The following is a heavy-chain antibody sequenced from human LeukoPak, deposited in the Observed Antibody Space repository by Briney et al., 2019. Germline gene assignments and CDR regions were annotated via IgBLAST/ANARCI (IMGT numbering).Heavy chain of an antibody. CDR2: INPNSGGT. V-gene: IGHV1-2*02. CDR1: GYTFAGYY. Sequence: GASVKVSCKASGYTFAGYYMHWVRQAPGQGLEWMGWINPNSGGTNYAQKFQGRVTMTRDTSISTAYMELSRLRSDDTAVYYCAREVVAAGSAIDYWGQGTLVTVSS. CDR3: AREVVAAGSAIDY. D-gene: IGHD6-13*01. J-gene: IGHJ4*02.